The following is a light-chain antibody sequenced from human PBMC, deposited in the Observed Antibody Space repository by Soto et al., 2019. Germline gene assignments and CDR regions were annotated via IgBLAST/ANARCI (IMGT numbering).Light chain of an antibody. CDR3: QQHINWPLT. CDR2: EAS. J-gene: IGKJ4*01. V-gene: IGKV3-11*01. Sequence: EIVLTQSPATLSLYPGERATLSRRASQTVSSSLAWYQQKPGQAPRLLIYEASNRATGIPARFSGSGSGADFTLTISSLEPEDFALYYCQQHINWPLTFGGGTKVDI. CDR1: QTVSSS.